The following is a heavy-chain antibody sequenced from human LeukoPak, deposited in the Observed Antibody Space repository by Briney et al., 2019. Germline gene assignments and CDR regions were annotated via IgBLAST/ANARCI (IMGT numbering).Heavy chain of an antibody. CDR3: ARGGYGFDY. CDR1: GYTFTSYG. Sequence: ASVKVSCKASGYTFTSYGISWVRQAPGQGLEWMGWISAYNGNTNYAQKFQGRVTMTRNTSISTAYMELSSLRSEDTAVYYCARGGYGFDYWGQGTLVTVSS. CDR2: ISAYNGNT. D-gene: IGHD6-25*01. J-gene: IGHJ4*02. V-gene: IGHV1-18*01.